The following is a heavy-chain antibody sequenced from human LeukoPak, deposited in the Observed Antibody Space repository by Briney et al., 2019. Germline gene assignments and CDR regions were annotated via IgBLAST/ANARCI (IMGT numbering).Heavy chain of an antibody. CDR2: ISYDGSNK. CDR3: ACSPPAAGPLYYYGMDV. Sequence: GGSLRLSCAASGFTFSSYAMHWVRQAPGKGLEWVAVISYDGSNKYYADSVKGRFTISRDNSKNTLYLQMNSLRAEDTAVYYCACSPPAAGPLYYYGMDVWGQGTTVTVSS. J-gene: IGHJ6*02. D-gene: IGHD6-13*01. V-gene: IGHV3-30-3*01. CDR1: GFTFSSYA.